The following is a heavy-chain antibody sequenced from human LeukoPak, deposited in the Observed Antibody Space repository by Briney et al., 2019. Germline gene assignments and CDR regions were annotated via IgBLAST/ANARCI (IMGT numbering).Heavy chain of an antibody. CDR2: ISGSGGIT. Sequence: GGSLRLSCAASGFTFSSYAMSWARQAPGKGPQWVSAISGSGGITYYADSVKGRFAISRDNSKNTLHLQMNSLRAEDTAVYYCAKGGYCSGGTCYPMDVWGQGTTVTVSS. CDR1: GFTFSSYA. J-gene: IGHJ6*02. V-gene: IGHV3-23*01. D-gene: IGHD2-15*01. CDR3: AKGGYCSGGTCYPMDV.